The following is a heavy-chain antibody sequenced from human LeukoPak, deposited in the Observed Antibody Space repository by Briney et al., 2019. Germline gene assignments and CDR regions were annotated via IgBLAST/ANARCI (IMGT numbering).Heavy chain of an antibody. Sequence: GGSLRLSCAASGFTFSSYSMNWVRQAPGKGLEWVSSISSSHNYIYYADSVKGRFTISRDNAKNSLYLQMNSLRAEDTAVYYCARGARPKSNDVRWAFDIWGPGTMVTVSS. V-gene: IGHV3-21*01. J-gene: IGHJ3*02. CDR1: GFTFSSYS. D-gene: IGHD1-1*01. CDR3: ARGARPKSNDVRWAFDI. CDR2: ISSSHNYI.